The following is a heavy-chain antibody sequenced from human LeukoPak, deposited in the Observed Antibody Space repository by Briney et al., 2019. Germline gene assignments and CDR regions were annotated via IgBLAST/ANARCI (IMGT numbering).Heavy chain of an antibody. J-gene: IGHJ4*02. D-gene: IGHD4-17*01. CDR3: ARSLRTTVTTPGY. Sequence: ASVKVSCKASGYTFTGYYMHWVRQAPGQGLEWMGWINPNSGGTNYAQKFQGRVTMTRDTSISTAYMELSRLRSDDTAVYYCARSLRTTVTTPGYWGQGTLVTVSS. V-gene: IGHV1-2*02. CDR1: GYTFTGYY. CDR2: INPNSGGT.